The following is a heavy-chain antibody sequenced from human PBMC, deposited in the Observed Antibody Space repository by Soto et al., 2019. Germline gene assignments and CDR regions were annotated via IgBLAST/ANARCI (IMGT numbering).Heavy chain of an antibody. CDR2: ISSTSTYI. CDR1: GFTFSSYN. Sequence: EVQLVESGGGLVKPGGSLRLSCAASGFTFSSYNMNWVRQAPGKGLEWVSSISSTSTYISYADSVKGRFTISRDNAKNSLYLQMNSLRADDTAVYYCARDGAAFAFDIWGQGTMVTVSS. D-gene: IGHD3-16*01. CDR3: ARDGAAFAFDI. V-gene: IGHV3-21*01. J-gene: IGHJ3*02.